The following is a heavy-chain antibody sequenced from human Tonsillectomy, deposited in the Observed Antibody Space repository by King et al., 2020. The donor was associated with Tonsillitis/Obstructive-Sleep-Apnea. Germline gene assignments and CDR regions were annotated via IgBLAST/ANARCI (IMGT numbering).Heavy chain of an antibody. Sequence: VQLVESGGGLVQPGGSLRLSCAASGFTFSSYEMNWVRQAPGKGLEWVSYISSSGSTIYYADSVKGRFTISRDNAKNSLYLQMNSLRAEDKAVYYCARVEGDIAAAGTGWFDPWGQGTMVTVSS. CDR1: GFTFSSYE. CDR3: ARVEGDIAAAGTGWFDP. V-gene: IGHV3-48*03. CDR2: ISSSGSTI. J-gene: IGHJ5*02. D-gene: IGHD6-13*01.